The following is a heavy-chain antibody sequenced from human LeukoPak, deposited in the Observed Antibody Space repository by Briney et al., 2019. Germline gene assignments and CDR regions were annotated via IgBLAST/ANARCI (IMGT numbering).Heavy chain of an antibody. CDR3: ARDGITIFGVVTPSYMDV. D-gene: IGHD3-3*01. V-gene: IGHV4-38-2*02. CDR1: GYFSTAYY. J-gene: IGHJ6*03. Sequence: PSETLSLTCTVSGYFSTAYYWGWIRQPPGKGLEWIASIRHDGHTYYNPSLKSQVSISVDMSRNQFSLKLNSLTAADTAVYYCARDGITIFGVVTPSYMDVWGKGTTVTVSS. CDR2: IRHDGHT.